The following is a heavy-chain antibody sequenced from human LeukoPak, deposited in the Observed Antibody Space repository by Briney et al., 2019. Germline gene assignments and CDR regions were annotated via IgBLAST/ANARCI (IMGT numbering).Heavy chain of an antibody. CDR2: VSYDGSNK. J-gene: IGHJ4*02. CDR3: AKVSTYTTSWRYFDY. Sequence: GGSLRLSCEASGFTFSSYGMHWVRQAPGKGLEWVAVVSYDGSNKYYADSVEGRFTISRDNSKNTPYLQMNSLRAEDTAVYYCAKVSTYTTSWRYFDYWGQGTLVTVSS. CDR1: GFTFSSYG. V-gene: IGHV3-30*18. D-gene: IGHD6-13*01.